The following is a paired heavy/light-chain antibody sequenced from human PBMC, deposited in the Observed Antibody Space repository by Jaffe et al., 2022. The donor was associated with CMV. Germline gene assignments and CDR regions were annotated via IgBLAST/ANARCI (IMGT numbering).Heavy chain of an antibody. Sequence: QVQLVESGGGVVQPGRSLRLSCAASGFTFSNYGMHWVRQAPGKGLEWVALIWYDGTDKYYPDSVKGRFTISRDNSKNTLYLQMNSLRAEDTAVYYCARDKGLQYFEWGADYWGQGTLVTVSS. CDR2: IWYDGTDK. CDR3: ARDKGLQYFEWGADY. D-gene: IGHD3-9*01. J-gene: IGHJ4*02. V-gene: IGHV3-33*08. CDR1: GFTFSNYG.
Light chain of an antibody. CDR2: EVI. CDR1: SSDVGGYNY. V-gene: IGLV2-8*01. Sequence: QSALTQPPSASGSPGQSVTISCTGTSSDVGGYNYVSWYQQHPGKAPKLMIFEVIKRPSGVPDRFSGSKSGNTASLTVSGLQGEDESDYYCSSYAGSNNLLFGGGTKLTVL. J-gene: IGLJ2*01. CDR3: SSYAGSNNLL.